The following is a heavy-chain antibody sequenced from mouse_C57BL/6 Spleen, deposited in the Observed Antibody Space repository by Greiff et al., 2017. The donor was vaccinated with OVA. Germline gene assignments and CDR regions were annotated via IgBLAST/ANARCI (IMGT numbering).Heavy chain of an antibody. D-gene: IGHD1-1*01. CDR2: IDPSDSET. Sequence: QVQLQQPGAELVRPGSSVKLSCKASGYTFTSYWMHWVKQRPIQGLEWIGNIDPSDSETHYNQKFKDKATLTVDKSSSTAYMQLSSLTSEDSAVYYCARGGTTVVVPYAMDYWGQGTSVTVSS. J-gene: IGHJ4*01. CDR1: GYTFTSYW. V-gene: IGHV1-52*01. CDR3: ARGGTTVVVPYAMDY.